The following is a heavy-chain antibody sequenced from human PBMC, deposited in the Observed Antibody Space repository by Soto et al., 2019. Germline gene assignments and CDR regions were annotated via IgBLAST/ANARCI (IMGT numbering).Heavy chain of an antibody. J-gene: IGHJ4*02. CDR2: IKSRSDGGTP. CDR1: GFTLSNAW. CDR3: TTDTRRISVFGVPWDS. Sequence: GGSLRLSCAASGFTLSNAWMNWVRHTPGRGLEWVGRIKSRSDGGTPDYGAPGKGRFTISRDDSLNTVYLQMNSLTAEDAGVYYCTTDTRRISVFGVPWDSWGQGTLVTVSS. D-gene: IGHD3-3*01. V-gene: IGHV3-15*01.